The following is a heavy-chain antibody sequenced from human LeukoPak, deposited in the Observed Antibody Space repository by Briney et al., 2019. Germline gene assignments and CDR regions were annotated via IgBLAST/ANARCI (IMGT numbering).Heavy chain of an antibody. J-gene: IGHJ5*02. CDR1: GGSISSYY. V-gene: IGHV4-59*01. CDR2: IYYSGST. Sequence: SETLSLTCTVSGGSISSYYWSWIRQPPGKGLEWIGYIYYSGSTNYNPSLKSRVTISVDTSKNRFSLKLSSVTAADTAVYYCARERIVVVPAAIPYNWFDPWGQGTLVTVSS. D-gene: IGHD2-2*02. CDR3: ARERIVVVPAAIPYNWFDP.